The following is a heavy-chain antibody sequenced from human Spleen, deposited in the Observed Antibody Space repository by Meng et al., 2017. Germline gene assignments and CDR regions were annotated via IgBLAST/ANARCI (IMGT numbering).Heavy chain of an antibody. J-gene: IGHJ4*02. D-gene: IGHD4-17*01. Sequence: QVQLQQGGAGLLKPSETLSLTCAVDGGSLSGYYWSWIRQPPGKGLEWIGQIKYSGETNYTPSLESRVTISVDTSKNHFSLNLGSVTAADTAIYYCARGPITVTHDFDYWGQGTLVTVSS. V-gene: IGHV4-34*01. CDR2: IKYSGET. CDR1: GGSLSGYY. CDR3: ARGPITVTHDFDY.